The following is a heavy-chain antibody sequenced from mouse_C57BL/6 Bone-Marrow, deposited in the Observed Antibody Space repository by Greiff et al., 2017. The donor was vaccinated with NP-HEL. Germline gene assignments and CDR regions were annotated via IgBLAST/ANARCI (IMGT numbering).Heavy chain of an antibody. J-gene: IGHJ1*03. CDR3: ARGGLPFYWYFDV. V-gene: IGHV5-16*01. CDR1: GFTFSDYY. CDR2: INYDGSST. Sequence: EVKLVESEGGLVQPGSSMKLSCTASGFTFSDYYMAWVRQVPEKGLEWVANINYDGSSTYYLDSLKIRFIISRDNAKNILYLQMSSLSSEDTATYYCARGGLPFYWYFDVWGTGTAVTVSS. D-gene: IGHD2-4*01.